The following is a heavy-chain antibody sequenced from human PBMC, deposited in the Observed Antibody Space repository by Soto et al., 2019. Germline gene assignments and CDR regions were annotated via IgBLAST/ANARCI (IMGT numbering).Heavy chain of an antibody. CDR2: IWYDGSKK. J-gene: IGHJ4*01. D-gene: IGHD1-26*01. V-gene: IGHV3-33*07. CDR1: GFNLGKFG. Sequence: GGSRRLSCPASGFNLGKFGMYWVGQAPGKGLEWVAVIWYDGSKKYYADSVKGRFTISRDNSNNTLYLQMNSLRAEDTAVYYCAKEVWGLYTFGRPLDNWGHGTLVTVS. CDR3: AKEVWGLYTFGRPLDN.